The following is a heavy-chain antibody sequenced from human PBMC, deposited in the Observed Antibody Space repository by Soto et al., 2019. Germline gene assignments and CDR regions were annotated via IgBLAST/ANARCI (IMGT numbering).Heavy chain of an antibody. V-gene: IGHV1-18*01. CDR1: GNTFASHG. Sequence: QVQLVQSGPEVKKPGASVKVSCKASGNTFASHGFSWVRQAPGQGLEWMGWISGFNGQKNYALKFQGRVNLTTDTSTRTAYLELRSLRYDDTAVYFCARVDPRGVAVVRDYWGQGTLVTVAS. CDR3: ARVDPRGVAVVRDY. D-gene: IGHD2-21*01. J-gene: IGHJ4*02. CDR2: ISGFNGQK.